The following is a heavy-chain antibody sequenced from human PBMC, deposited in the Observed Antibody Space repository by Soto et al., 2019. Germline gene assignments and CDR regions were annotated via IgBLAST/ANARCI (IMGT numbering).Heavy chain of an antibody. V-gene: IGHV1-8*01. D-gene: IGHD6-13*01. CDR1: GYSFITND. J-gene: IGHJ5*02. CDR3: ARGGPAAGFDL. Sequence: AAVKVSCEASGYSFITNDINWVRQASGQGLEWMGWMKPSTGDSGSDPDFQGRITMTRDTATSTAYMELSSLKFEDTAVYYCARGGPAAGFDLWGQGSQVTVSA. CDR2: MKPSTGDS.